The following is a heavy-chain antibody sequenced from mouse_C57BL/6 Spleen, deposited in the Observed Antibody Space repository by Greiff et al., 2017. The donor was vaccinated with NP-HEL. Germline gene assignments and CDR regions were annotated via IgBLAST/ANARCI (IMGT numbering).Heavy chain of an antibody. Sequence: VQLQQPGAELVKPGASVKLSCKASGYTFTSYWMHWVKQRPGQGLEWIGMIHPNSGSTNYNEKFKSKATLTVDKSSSTAYMQLSSLTSEDSAVYYCAREKVTTVVGAMDYWGQGTSVTVSS. J-gene: IGHJ4*01. CDR2: IHPNSGST. CDR3: AREKVTTVVGAMDY. CDR1: GYTFTSYW. D-gene: IGHD1-1*01. V-gene: IGHV1-64*01.